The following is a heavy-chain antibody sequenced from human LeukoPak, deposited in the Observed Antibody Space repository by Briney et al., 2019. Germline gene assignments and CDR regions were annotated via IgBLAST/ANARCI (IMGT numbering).Heavy chain of an antibody. CDR1: GFTLRSYD. D-gene: IGHD5-12*01. CDR3: GKEYSGYDFDY. V-gene: IGHV3-23*01. CDR2: NGCSGVNS. Sequence: GWSLRLSCAASGFTLRSYDMSWVRQAPGKGLEWVAANGCSGVNSYYADSVRGRFTISRDNSQNTLYLQMDRLRAEDTALYYCGKEYSGYDFDYWGQGTLVTVSS. J-gene: IGHJ4*02.